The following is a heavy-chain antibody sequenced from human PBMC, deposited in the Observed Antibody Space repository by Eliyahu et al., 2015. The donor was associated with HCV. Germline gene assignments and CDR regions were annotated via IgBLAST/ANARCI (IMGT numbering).Heavy chain of an antibody. V-gene: IGHV3-74*01. CDR1: GFTVSKYW. CDR2: INTDGTDI. D-gene: IGHD3-22*01. Sequence: EVQLVESGGGLVQPGGSLXLSXAXXGFTVSKYWMQWVRQAPGKGLVWVSRINTDGTDITYADSVRGRFTVSRDDAKNTLYLQMNSLRVEDTAVYYCVRDSSGSFWGQGTLVTVSS. CDR3: VRDSSGSF. J-gene: IGHJ4*02.